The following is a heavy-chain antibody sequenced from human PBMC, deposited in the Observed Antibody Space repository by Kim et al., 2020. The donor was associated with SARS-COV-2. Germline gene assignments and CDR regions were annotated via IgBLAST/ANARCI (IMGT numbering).Heavy chain of an antibody. V-gene: IGHV3-30*18. J-gene: IGHJ4*01. CDR2: ISYDGSNK. D-gene: IGHD6-6*01. CDR1: GFTFSSYG. CDR3: AKGEYSSSSVTRYFDY. Sequence: GGSLRLSCAASGFTFSSYGMHWVRQAPGKGLEWVAVISYDGSNKYYADSVKGRFTISRDNSKNTLYLQMNSLRAEDTAVYYCAKGEYSSSSVTRYFDYWG.